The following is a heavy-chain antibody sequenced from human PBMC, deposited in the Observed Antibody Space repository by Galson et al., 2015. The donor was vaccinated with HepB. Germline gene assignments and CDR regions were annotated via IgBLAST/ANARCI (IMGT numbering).Heavy chain of an antibody. Sequence: SLRLSCAASGFTFSSYWMSWVRQAPGKGLEWVANIKQDGSEKYYVDSVKGRFTISRDNAKNSLYLQINSLRAEDTAVYYCARIRSSSFPYYFDYWGQGTLVTVSS. D-gene: IGHD6-6*01. J-gene: IGHJ4*02. CDR3: ARIRSSSFPYYFDY. V-gene: IGHV3-7*03. CDR2: IKQDGSEK. CDR1: GFTFSSYW.